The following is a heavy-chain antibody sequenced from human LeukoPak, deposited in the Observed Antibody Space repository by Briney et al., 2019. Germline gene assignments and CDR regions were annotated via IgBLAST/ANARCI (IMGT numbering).Heavy chain of an antibody. CDR3: ARDPGYCSSTSCYLGAFDI. Sequence: SETLSLTCTVSGGSISSSSYYWGWIRQPPGKGLEWIGSIYYSGSTYYNPSLKSRVTISVDTSKNQFSLKLSSVTAADTAVYYCARDPGYCSSTSCYLGAFDIWGHGTMVTVSS. J-gene: IGHJ3*02. CDR2: IYYSGST. CDR1: GGSISSSSYY. D-gene: IGHD2-2*01. V-gene: IGHV4-39*07.